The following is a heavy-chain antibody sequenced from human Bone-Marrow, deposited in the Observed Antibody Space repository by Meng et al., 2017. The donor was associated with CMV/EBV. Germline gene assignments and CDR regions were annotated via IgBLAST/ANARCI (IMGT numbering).Heavy chain of an antibody. J-gene: IGHJ6*02. D-gene: IGHD2-2*01. V-gene: IGHV1-46*01. Sequence: ASVKVSCKSSGYTFTTYYMHWVRQAPGQGLEWMGIINPSGGSTKYEQKFQGRVTITTDESTSTAYMELSSLRSEDTAVYYCARGVIVVVPAAWEYYYGMDVWGQGTTVTVSS. CDR3: ARGVIVVVPAAWEYYYGMDV. CDR2: INPSGGST. CDR1: GYTFTTYY.